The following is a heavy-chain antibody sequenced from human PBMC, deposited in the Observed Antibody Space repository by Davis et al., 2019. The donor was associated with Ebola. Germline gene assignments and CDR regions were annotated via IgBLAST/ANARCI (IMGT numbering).Heavy chain of an antibody. CDR1: GFTFSNYW. D-gene: IGHD2-15*01. CDR2: IREDGSER. CDR3: ARRMWSLTAFDY. V-gene: IGHV3-7*01. Sequence: GESLKISCVASGFTFSNYWMSWVRQAPGKGLQWVASIREDGSERHSVDSLKGRFTISRANAKNSLVLEMNSLRAEDTAVYFCARRMWSLTAFDYWGQGTLVTVSS. J-gene: IGHJ4*02.